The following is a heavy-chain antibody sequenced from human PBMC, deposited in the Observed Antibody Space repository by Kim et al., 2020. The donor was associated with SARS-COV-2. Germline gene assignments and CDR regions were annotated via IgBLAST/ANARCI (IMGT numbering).Heavy chain of an antibody. CDR2: IIPIFGTA. D-gene: IGHD6-13*01. Sequence: SVKVSCKASGGTFSSYAISWVRQAPGQGLEWMGGIIPIFGTANYAQKFQGRVTITADESTSTAYMELSSLRSEDTAVYYCAREAAAGMFYYYGMDVWGQGTTVTVSS. CDR1: GGTFSSYA. J-gene: IGHJ6*02. V-gene: IGHV1-69*13. CDR3: AREAAAGMFYYYGMDV.